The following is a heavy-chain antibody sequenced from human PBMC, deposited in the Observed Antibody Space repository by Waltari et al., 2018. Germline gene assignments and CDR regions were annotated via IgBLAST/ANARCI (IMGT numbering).Heavy chain of an antibody. D-gene: IGHD3-16*01. CDR1: GFTFSSHW. CDR2: INSDGSST. V-gene: IGHV3-74*01. CDR3: ASYVMIKE. Sequence: EVQLVESGGGLVQPGGSLRLSCAASGFTFSSHWRHWVRQAPGKGLGWVSRINSDGSSTNDADSVKGRFTISRDNAKNTLYLQMNSLRAEDTAVYYCASYVMIKEWGQGTLVTVSS. J-gene: IGHJ4*02.